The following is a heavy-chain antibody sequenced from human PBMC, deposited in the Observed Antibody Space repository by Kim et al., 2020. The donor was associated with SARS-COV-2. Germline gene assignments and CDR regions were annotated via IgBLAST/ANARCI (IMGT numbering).Heavy chain of an antibody. CDR1: GGSISSGGYS. D-gene: IGHD3-16*01. Sequence: SETLSLTCAVSGGSISSGGYSWSWIRQPPGKGLEWIGYIYHSGSTYYNPSLKSRVTISVDRSKNQFSLKLSSVTAADTAVYYCARGGDLSPFDYWGQGTLVTVSS. CDR3: ARGGDLSPFDY. J-gene: IGHJ4*02. CDR2: IYHSGST. V-gene: IGHV4-30-2*01.